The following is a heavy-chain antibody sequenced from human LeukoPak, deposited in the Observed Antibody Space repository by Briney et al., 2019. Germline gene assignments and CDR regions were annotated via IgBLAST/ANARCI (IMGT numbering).Heavy chain of an antibody. CDR2: IKQDGSEK. CDR1: GITFSTYG. V-gene: IGHV3-7*01. CDR3: ARDPPLITATGSRYFQH. J-gene: IGHJ1*01. D-gene: IGHD6-13*01. Sequence: PGRSLRLSCAASGITFSTYGMYWVRQAPGKGLEWVANIKQDGSEKYYVDSVKGRFTISRDNAKNSLYLQMNSLRAEDTAVYYCARDPPLITATGSRYFQHWGQGTLVTVSS.